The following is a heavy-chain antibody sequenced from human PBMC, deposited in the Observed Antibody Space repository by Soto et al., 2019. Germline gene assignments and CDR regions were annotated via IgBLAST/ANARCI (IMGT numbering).Heavy chain of an antibody. D-gene: IGHD3-3*01. Sequence: QVQLQESGPGLVKSSQTLSLTCTVSGGSISSGGSYWSWLRQRPGKGLEWIGYIFYSDSFYYTPSLKGRVVILADTSKNQFTLKLSSVTDAETAVYYCARAPETPPIFGVVRPYFFDFWGQGPLATVSS. CDR2: IFYSDSF. J-gene: IGHJ4*02. CDR1: GGSISSGGSY. CDR3: ARAPETPPIFGVVRPYFFDF. V-gene: IGHV4-31*03.